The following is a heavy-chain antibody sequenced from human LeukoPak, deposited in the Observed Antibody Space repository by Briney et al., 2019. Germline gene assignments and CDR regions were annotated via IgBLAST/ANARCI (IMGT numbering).Heavy chain of an antibody. Sequence: GGSLRLSCAASGFTFSSYEMNWVRQAPGKGLEWVSYISSSGSTIYYADSVKGRFTISRDNAKNSLYLQMNSLRAEDTAVYYCARADILTGWRAFDIWGQGTIVTVSS. J-gene: IGHJ3*02. V-gene: IGHV3-48*03. CDR3: ARADILTGWRAFDI. CDR1: GFTFSSYE. CDR2: ISSSGSTI. D-gene: IGHD3-9*01.